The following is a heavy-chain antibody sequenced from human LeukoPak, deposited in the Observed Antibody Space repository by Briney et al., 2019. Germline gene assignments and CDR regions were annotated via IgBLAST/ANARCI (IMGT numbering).Heavy chain of an antibody. D-gene: IGHD1-1*01. Sequence: SETLSLTCAVYGGSFSGYYWSWIRQPPGKGLEWIGEINHSGSTNYNPSLKSRVTISVDTSKNQFSLKLSSVTAADTAVYYCARFTFPRTKYYYYGMDVWGQGTTVTVSS. CDR3: ARFTFPRTKYYYYGMDV. J-gene: IGHJ6*02. V-gene: IGHV4-34*01. CDR1: GGSFSGYY. CDR2: INHSGST.